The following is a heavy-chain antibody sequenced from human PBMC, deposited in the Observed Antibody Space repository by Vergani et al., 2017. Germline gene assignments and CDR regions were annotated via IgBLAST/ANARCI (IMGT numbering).Heavy chain of an antibody. J-gene: IGHJ6*02. CDR2: IYYSGRT. CDR1: GGSISSSSYY. Sequence: QLQLQESGPGLVKPSETLSLTCTVSGGSISSSSYYWGWIRQPPGKGLEWIGSIYYSGRTYYNPSLKSRVTISVDTSKNQFSLKLSSVTAADTAVYYCARNLAYCGGDCYTDYYGMDVWGQGTTVTVSS. CDR3: ARNLAYCGGDCYTDYYGMDV. V-gene: IGHV4-39*01. D-gene: IGHD2-21*02.